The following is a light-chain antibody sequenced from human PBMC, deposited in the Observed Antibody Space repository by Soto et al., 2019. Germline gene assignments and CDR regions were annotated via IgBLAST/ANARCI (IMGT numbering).Light chain of an antibody. CDR2: MPS. V-gene: IGKV1-5*03. Sequence: DMQMTQSPPSLSASVGDRVTISCLASQSVSIWLAWYQQKPGRAPKLLIYMPSILESGVPSRFSGRGCGTEFTLTFSSLQPDDFATDYCQQFNTSPWTFGQGTKVDIK. CDR3: QQFNTSPWT. CDR1: QSVSIW. J-gene: IGKJ1*01.